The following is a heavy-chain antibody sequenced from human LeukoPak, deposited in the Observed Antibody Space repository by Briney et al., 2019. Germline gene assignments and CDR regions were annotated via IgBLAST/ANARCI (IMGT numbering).Heavy chain of an antibody. CDR2: INPNSGGT. Sequence: GASVKVSCKASGYTFTGYYMHCVRQAPGQGLEWMGWINPNSGGTNYAQKFQGRVTMTRDTSISTACMELNRLRSDDTAVYYCARGRGAHYDSSGYYLERSAFDIWGQGTMVTVSS. CDR1: GYTFTGYY. D-gene: IGHD3-22*01. J-gene: IGHJ3*02. CDR3: ARGRGAHYDSSGYYLERSAFDI. V-gene: IGHV1-2*02.